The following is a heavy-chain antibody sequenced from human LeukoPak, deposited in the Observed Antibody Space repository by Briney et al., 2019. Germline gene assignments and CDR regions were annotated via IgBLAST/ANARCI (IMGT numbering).Heavy chain of an antibody. CDR1: GFSFSSYA. V-gene: IGHV3-23*01. J-gene: IGHJ4*02. CDR2: ISGSGGST. CDR3: AKVSYYYDSSGIYYFDY. D-gene: IGHD3-22*01. Sequence: GGSLRLSCAAPGFSFSSYAMSWVRQAPGKGLEWVSAISGSGGSTYYADSVKGRFTIPRDNSKNTLYLQMNSLRAEDTAVYYCAKVSYYYDSSGIYYFDYWGQGTLVTVSS.